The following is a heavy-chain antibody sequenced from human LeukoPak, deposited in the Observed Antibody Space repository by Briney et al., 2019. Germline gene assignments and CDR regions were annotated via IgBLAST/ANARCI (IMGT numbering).Heavy chain of an antibody. Sequence: SETLSLTCTVSGGSISSGGYYWSWIRQHPGKGLEWIGYIYYSGSTYYNPSLKSRVTISVDTSKNQFSLKLSSVTAADTAVYYCARGGAVAGYFDYWGQGTLVTVSS. CDR2: IYYSGST. V-gene: IGHV4-31*03. D-gene: IGHD6-19*01. CDR3: ARGGAVAGYFDY. J-gene: IGHJ4*02. CDR1: GGSISSGGYY.